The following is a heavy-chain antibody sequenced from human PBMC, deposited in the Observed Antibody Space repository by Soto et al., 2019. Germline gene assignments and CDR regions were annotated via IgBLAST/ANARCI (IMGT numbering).Heavy chain of an antibody. CDR2: IYYSGST. CDR3: ARQSYGGNSNWYFDL. CDR1: GGSISSSSYY. V-gene: IGHV4-39*01. D-gene: IGHD4-17*01. J-gene: IGHJ2*01. Sequence: SETLSLTCTVSGGSISSSSYYWGWIRQPPGKGLEWIGSIYYSGSTYNNPSLKSRVTISVDTSKNQFSLKLSSVTAADTAVYYCARQSYGGNSNWYFDLWGRGTLVTVSS.